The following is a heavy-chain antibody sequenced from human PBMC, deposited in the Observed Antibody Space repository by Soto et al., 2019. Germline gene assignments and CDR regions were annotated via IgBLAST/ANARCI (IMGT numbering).Heavy chain of an antibody. CDR1: GGSFSGYY. J-gene: IGHJ5*02. V-gene: IGHV4-34*01. CDR2: INHSGST. D-gene: IGHD3-10*01. Sequence: SETLSLTCAVYGGSFSGYYCSWIRQPPGKGLEWIGEINHSGSTNYNPSLKSRVTISVDTSKNQFSLKLSSVTAADTAVYYCARGPSYLLFDPWGQGTLVTVSS. CDR3: ARGPSYLLFDP.